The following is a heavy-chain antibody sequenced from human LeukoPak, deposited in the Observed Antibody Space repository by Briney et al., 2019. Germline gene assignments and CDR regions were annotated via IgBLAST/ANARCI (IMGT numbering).Heavy chain of an antibody. J-gene: IGHJ4*02. D-gene: IGHD1-26*01. CDR2: IYYSGST. CDR3: ARDSGGGTGKFDY. Sequence: SETLSLTCTVSGGSISSAAYYWSWIRQHPGQGLECIGYIYYSGSTYYNPSLKSRLTISLDTSKNQFSLKLSSVTAADTAVYYCARDSGGGTGKFDYWGQGTLVTVSS. V-gene: IGHV4-31*03. CDR1: GGSISSAAYY.